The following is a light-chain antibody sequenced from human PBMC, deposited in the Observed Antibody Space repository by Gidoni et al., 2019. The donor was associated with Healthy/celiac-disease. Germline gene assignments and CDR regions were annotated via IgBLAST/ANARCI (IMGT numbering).Light chain of an antibody. CDR3: MQGTHWPYT. CDR1: QSLVYSDKNTY. J-gene: IGKJ2*01. Sequence: VVMTQSPLSLLATLGHPASISCRAGQSLVYSDKNTYLNWFQQRPGQSPRRLISKVSDREAWVPDRVSRSGSGADFTLTISRVEAEDVGVYYCMQGTHWPYTFGQGTKLEIK. CDR2: KVS. V-gene: IGKV2-30*01.